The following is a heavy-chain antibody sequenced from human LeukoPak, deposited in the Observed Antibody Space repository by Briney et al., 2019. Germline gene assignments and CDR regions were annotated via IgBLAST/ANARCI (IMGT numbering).Heavy chain of an antibody. Sequence: GGSLRLSCAASGFTFSSYSMNWVRRAPGKGLEWVSSISSSSSYIYYADSVKGRFTISRDNAKNSLYLQMNSLRAEDTAVYYCASSRGVVPAATYDYWGQGTLVTVSS. CDR2: ISSSSSYI. D-gene: IGHD2-2*01. CDR3: ASSRGVVPAATYDY. CDR1: GFTFSSYS. V-gene: IGHV3-21*01. J-gene: IGHJ4*02.